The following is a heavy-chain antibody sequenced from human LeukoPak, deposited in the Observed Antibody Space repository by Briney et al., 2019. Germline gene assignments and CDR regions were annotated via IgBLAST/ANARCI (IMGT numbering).Heavy chain of an antibody. J-gene: IGHJ5*02. CDR2: ISSSGSTI. V-gene: IGHV3-48*03. Sequence: GGSLRLSCAASGFTFSSYEMNWVRQAPGKGLEWVSYISSSGSTIYYADSVKGRFTISRDNAKNSLYLQMNSLRAEDTAVYSCARVESRSQAGLSWGQGTLVTVSS. CDR3: ARVESRSQAGLS. CDR1: GFTFSSYE.